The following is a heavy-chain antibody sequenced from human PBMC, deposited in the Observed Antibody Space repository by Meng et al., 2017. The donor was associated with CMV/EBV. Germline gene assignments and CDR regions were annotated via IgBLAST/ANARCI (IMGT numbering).Heavy chain of an antibody. D-gene: IGHD3-3*01. V-gene: IGHV4-34*01. Sequence: GPRQQWGAGLLKPSETLSLTCAVYGGSFSGYYWSWIRQPPGKGLEWIGEINHSGSTNYHPSLKSRVTISVDTSKNQFSLKLSSVTAADTAVYYCARGSRRLPRFNWFDPWGQGTLVTVSS. J-gene: IGHJ5*02. CDR2: INHSGST. CDR1: GGSFSGYY. CDR3: ARGSRRLPRFNWFDP.